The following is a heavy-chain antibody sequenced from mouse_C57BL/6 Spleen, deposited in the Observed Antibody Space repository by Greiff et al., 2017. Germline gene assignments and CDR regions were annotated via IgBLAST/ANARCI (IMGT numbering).Heavy chain of an antibody. Sequence: QVQLQQPGAELVKPGASVKLSCKASGYTFTSYWMHWVKQRPGQGLEWIGMIHPNSGSTNYNEKFKSKATLTVEKSSSTAYMQLSSLTSEDSAVYYCAREGGVYDYEIPYYAMDYWGQGTSVTVSS. D-gene: IGHD2-4*01. V-gene: IGHV1-64*01. CDR1: GYTFTSYW. CDR3: AREGGVYDYEIPYYAMDY. CDR2: IHPNSGST. J-gene: IGHJ4*01.